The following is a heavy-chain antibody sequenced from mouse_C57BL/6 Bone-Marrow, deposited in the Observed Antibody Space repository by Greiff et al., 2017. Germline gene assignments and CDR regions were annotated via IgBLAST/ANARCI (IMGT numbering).Heavy chain of an antibody. CDR3: TREGLGYDGYSGFAY. V-gene: IGHV5-9-1*02. CDR1: GFTFRSYA. Sequence: EVKLVESGEGLVKPGGSLKLSCAASGFTFRSYAMSWVRQTPEKRLEWVAYISSGGDYIYYADTVKGRFTISRDNARNTLYLQMSSLKSEDTAMYYCTREGLGYDGYSGFAYWGQGTLVTVSA. CDR2: ISSGGDYI. J-gene: IGHJ3*01. D-gene: IGHD2-3*01.